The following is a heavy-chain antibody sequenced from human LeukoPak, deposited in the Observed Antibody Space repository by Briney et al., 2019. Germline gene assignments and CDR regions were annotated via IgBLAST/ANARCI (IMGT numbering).Heavy chain of an antibody. V-gene: IGHV4-39*01. CDR1: GGSISSSSYY. J-gene: IGHJ4*02. D-gene: IGHD1-20*01. Sequence: TSETLSLTCTVSGGSISSSSYYWGWIRQPPGKGLEWIGSIYYSGSTYYNPSLKSRVTISVDTSKNQFSLKLSSVTAADTAVYYCARRLITGTTRGDYWGQGTLVTVSS. CDR3: ARRLITGTTRGDY. CDR2: IYYSGST.